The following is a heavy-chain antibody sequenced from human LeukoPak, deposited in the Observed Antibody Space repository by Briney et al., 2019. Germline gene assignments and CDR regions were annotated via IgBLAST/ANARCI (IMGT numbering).Heavy chain of an antibody. CDR2: IIGRGDRT. J-gene: IGHJ4*02. CDR1: GFTFSSYV. Sequence: GGSLRLSCAASGFTFSSYVMNWVRQAPGKGLEWVSHIIGRGDRTYYADSVKGRFTISRDDSKNTLYLQMHSLRAEDTAVYYCAKSGGSSGWLYWGQGTLVTVSS. V-gene: IGHV3-23*01. D-gene: IGHD6-19*01. CDR3: AKSGGSSGWLY.